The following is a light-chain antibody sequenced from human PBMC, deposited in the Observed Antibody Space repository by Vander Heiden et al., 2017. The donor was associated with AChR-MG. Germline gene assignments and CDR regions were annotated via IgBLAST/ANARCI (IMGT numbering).Light chain of an antibody. J-gene: IGLJ2*01. CDR2: SNN. CDR3: AAWDDSMNGLV. Sequence: PGQWVTISCSGSSSNIGINAVHWYQQLPGTAPKLLIYSNNQRPAGVPDRCAGPKSGTSASLAISGLQSEDEADYYCAAWDDSMNGLVFGGGTKLTVL. CDR1: SSNIGINA. V-gene: IGLV1-44*01.